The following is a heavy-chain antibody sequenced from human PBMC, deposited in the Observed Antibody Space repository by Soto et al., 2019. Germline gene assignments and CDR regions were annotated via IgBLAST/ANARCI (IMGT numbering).Heavy chain of an antibody. CDR1: GGTFRNYA. V-gene: IGHV1-69*01. Sequence: QVQLVQSGAEVKKPGSSVKLSCKTSGGTFRNYAINWVRQAPGQGLEWMGGSIPVFGTANYAQKFQGRFTITADESTSTANIELSSLRSEDTAVYYCAIPLPKQQFVRRAFDHGGQGTRVPVAS. CDR3: AIPLPKQQFVRRAFDH. D-gene: IGHD6-13*01. J-gene: IGHJ4*02. CDR2: SIPVFGTA.